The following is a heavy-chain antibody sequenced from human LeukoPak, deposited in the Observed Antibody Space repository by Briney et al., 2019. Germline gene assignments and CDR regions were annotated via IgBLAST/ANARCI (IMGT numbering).Heavy chain of an antibody. J-gene: IGHJ4*02. CDR2: IRSKANSYAT. Sequence: GGSLRLSCAASGFTFSGSAMHWVRQASGKGLEWVGRIRSKANSYATAYAASVKGRFTISRDDSKNTAYLQMNSLKTEDTAVYYCVRGRTGNSDYWGQGTLVTVSS. CDR3: VRGRTGNSDY. CDR1: GFTFSGSA. V-gene: IGHV3-73*01. D-gene: IGHD1-1*01.